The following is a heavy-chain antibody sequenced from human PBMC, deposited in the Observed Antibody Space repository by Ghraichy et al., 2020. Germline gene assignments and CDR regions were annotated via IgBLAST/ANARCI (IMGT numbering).Heavy chain of an antibody. CDR1: GFTVSSNY. CDR2: IYSGGST. V-gene: IGHV3-53*01. Sequence: GGSLRLSCAASGFTVSSNYMSWVRQAPGKGLEWVSVIYSGGSTYYADSVKGRFTISRDNSKNTLYLQMNSLRAEDTAVYYCARDGRGDSSTFDYWGQGTLVTVSS. J-gene: IGHJ4*02. CDR3: ARDGRGDSSTFDY. D-gene: IGHD3-22*01.